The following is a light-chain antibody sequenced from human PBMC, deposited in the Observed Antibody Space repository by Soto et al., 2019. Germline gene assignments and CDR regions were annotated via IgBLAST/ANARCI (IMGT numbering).Light chain of an antibody. CDR3: QQYYSYPT. J-gene: IGKJ1*01. CDR1: QSISSY. CDR2: AAS. V-gene: IGKV1-8*01. Sequence: AIRMTQSPSSLSASTGDRVTITCRASQSISSYLAWYQQKPGKAPKLLIYAASTLQSGVPSRFSGSGSGTDFTLTISCLQSEDFATYYCQQYYSYPTFGQGTKVEIK.